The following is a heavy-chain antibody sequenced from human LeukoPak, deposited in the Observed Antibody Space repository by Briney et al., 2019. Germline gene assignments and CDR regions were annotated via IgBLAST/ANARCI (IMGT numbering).Heavy chain of an antibody. CDR3: ATLWGSCSGGSCQTNFDY. Sequence: GGSLRLSCAASGFTFSSYSMNWVRQAPGKGLEWVSYISSSSSTIYYADSVKGRFTISRDNAKNSLYLQMNSLRAEDTAVYYCATLWGSCSGGSCQTNFDYWGQGTLVTVSS. CDR1: GFTFSSYS. J-gene: IGHJ4*02. CDR2: ISSSSSTI. V-gene: IGHV3-48*01. D-gene: IGHD2-15*01.